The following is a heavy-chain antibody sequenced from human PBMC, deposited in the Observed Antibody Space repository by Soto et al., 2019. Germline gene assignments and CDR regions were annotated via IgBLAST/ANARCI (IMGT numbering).Heavy chain of an antibody. CDR2: IIPIFGTA. CDR1: GGTFSSYA. V-gene: IGHV1-69*13. J-gene: IGHJ4*02. D-gene: IGHD3-22*01. Sequence: GASVKVSCKASGGTFSSYAISWVRQAPGQGLEWMGGIIPIFGTANYAQKFQGRVTITADESTSTAYMELSSLRSEDTAVYYCARVAYYDSSGYYRYGRFDYWGQGTLVTVP. CDR3: ARVAYYDSSGYYRYGRFDY.